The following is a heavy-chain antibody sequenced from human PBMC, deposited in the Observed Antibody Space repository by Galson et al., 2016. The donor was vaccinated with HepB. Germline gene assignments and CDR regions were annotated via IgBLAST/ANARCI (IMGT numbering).Heavy chain of an antibody. J-gene: IGHJ4*02. D-gene: IGHD6-13*01. CDR2: IDPDDGGT. CDR3: AKFASGAATD. V-gene: IGHV1-2*02. Sequence: SVKVSCKASGYTFTGYYIHWVRQAPGQGLEWMGWIDPDDGGTDYPQKFQGRVLMTRDTSISTANMELSGLRSDDTAMYYCAKFASGAATDWGQGTLVTVSS. CDR1: GYTFTGYY.